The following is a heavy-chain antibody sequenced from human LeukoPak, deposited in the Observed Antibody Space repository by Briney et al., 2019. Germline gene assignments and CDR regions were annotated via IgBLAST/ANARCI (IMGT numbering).Heavy chain of an antibody. Sequence: SQTLSLTCTVSGASVNSGNYYWTWLRQPAGKRLEWIGRIYTSGNTNYNPSLKSRVTISIDASKNQFSLRLSSVTAADTAVYYCTRGGELMNFWGQGTLVTVSS. CDR2: IYTSGNT. CDR3: TRGGELMNF. V-gene: IGHV4-61*02. CDR1: GASVNSGNYY. D-gene: IGHD1-26*01. J-gene: IGHJ4*02.